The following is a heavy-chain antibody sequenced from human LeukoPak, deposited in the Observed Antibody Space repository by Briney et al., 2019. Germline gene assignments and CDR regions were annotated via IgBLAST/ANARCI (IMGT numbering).Heavy chain of an antibody. CDR3: AKDRSGSYNDY. J-gene: IGHJ4*02. V-gene: IGHV3-23*01. D-gene: IGHD1-26*01. CDR2: ISGSGDRT. CDR1: GFTFSTFA. Sequence: GGSLRLSCAASGFTFSTFAVNWVRRAPGKGLEWVSAISGSGDRTYYADSVKGRFTISRDNSKNTLYLQMNSLRAEDTAVYYCAKDRSGSYNDYWGQGTLVTVSS.